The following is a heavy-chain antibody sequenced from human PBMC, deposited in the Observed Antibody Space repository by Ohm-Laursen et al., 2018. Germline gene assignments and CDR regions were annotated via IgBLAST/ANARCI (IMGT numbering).Heavy chain of an antibody. J-gene: IGHJ4*02. CDR3: ATFPPDYSNTPVDY. CDR2: INPNSGGT. V-gene: IGHV1-2*02. D-gene: IGHD4-11*01. CDR1: GYTFTGYY. Sequence: ASVKVSCKASGYTFTGYYMHWVRQAPGQGLEWMGWINPNSGGTNYAQKFQGRVTMTRDTSISTAHMELSRLRSDDTAVYYCATFPPDYSNTPVDYWGQGTLVTVSS.